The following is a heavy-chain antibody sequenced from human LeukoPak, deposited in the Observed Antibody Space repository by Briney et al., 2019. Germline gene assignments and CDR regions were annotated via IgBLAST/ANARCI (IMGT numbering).Heavy chain of an antibody. CDR3: ARDLWFGEKVI. CDR1: GFTFDDYT. Sequence: GGSLRLSCAASGFTFDDYTMHWVRQAPGKGLEWVSLISWDGGSTYYADSVKGRFTISRDNSKNTLYLQMNSLRAEDTAVYYCARDLWFGEKVIWGQGTLVTVSS. CDR2: ISWDGGST. J-gene: IGHJ4*02. V-gene: IGHV3-43*01. D-gene: IGHD3-10*01.